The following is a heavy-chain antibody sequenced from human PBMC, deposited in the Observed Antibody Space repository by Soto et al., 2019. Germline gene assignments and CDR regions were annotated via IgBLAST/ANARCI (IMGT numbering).Heavy chain of an antibody. Sequence: PSQTLSLTCAITGDSVSSNSAGWSWVRQSPSRGLEWLGRTYYRSKWYYEYAVSVRGRITINPDTSKNQYSLQLNSVTPEDTVVYFCARGEQYSGRIFDYWGQGTLATVSS. V-gene: IGHV6-1*01. D-gene: IGHD1-26*01. CDR1: GDSVSSNSAG. CDR2: TYYRSKWYY. CDR3: ARGEQYSGRIFDY. J-gene: IGHJ4*01.